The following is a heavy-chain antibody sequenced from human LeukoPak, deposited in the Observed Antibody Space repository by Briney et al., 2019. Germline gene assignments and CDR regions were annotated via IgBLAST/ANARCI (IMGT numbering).Heavy chain of an antibody. CDR1: GGPFNGYY. CDR3: ARLDGRWLHDFDY. D-gene: IGHD5-24*01. CDR2: INHSGST. Sequence: SETLSLTCAVYGGPFNGYYWSWIRQPPGKGLEWIGEINHSGSTNYNPSLKSRVTISVDTSKNQFSLKLSSVTAADTAVYYCARLDGRWLHDFDYWGQGTLVTVSS. J-gene: IGHJ4*02. V-gene: IGHV4-34*01.